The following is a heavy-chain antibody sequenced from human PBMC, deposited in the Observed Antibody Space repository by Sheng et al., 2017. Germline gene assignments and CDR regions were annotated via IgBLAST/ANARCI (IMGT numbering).Heavy chain of an antibody. CDR1: GGSISSYY. CDR3: ARELGLYSSSWYGAFDI. J-gene: IGHJ3*02. Sequence: QVQLQESGPGLVKPSETLSLTCTVSGGSISSYYWSWIRQPAGKGLEWIGRIYTSGSTNYNPSLKSRGTMSVDTSKNQFSRKLSSVTAADTAVYYCARELGLYSSSWYGAFDIWGQGTMGHRLF. D-gene: IGHD6-13*01. V-gene: IGHV4-4*07. CDR2: IYTSGST.